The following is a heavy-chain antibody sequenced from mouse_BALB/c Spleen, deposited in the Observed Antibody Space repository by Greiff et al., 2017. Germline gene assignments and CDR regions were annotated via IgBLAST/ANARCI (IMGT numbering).Heavy chain of an antibody. CDR2: INPSNGRT. V-gene: IGHV1S81*02. Sequence: QVQLQQPGAELVKPGASVKLSCKASGYTFTSYWMHWVKQRPGQGLEWIGEINPSNGRTNYNEKFKSKATLTVDKSSSTAYMQLSSLTSEDSAVYYCARATAPYFDYWGQGTTLTVSS. CDR3: ARATAPYFDY. J-gene: IGHJ2*01. D-gene: IGHD1-2*01. CDR1: GYTFTSYW.